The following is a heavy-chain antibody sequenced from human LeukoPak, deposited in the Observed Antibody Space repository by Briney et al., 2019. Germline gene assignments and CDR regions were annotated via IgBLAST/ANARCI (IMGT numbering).Heavy chain of an antibody. V-gene: IGHV3-48*03. CDR2: ISSSGSTL. J-gene: IGHJ4*02. CDR1: GFTFSSYE. Sequence: GGSLRLSCAASGFTFSSYEMNWVRQAPGKGLEWGSYISSSGSTLSYADSVKGRFTISGDNAKNSLYLAKNSLRAEDTAVYYCARTYPDYDFWSGYYRGAYYFDYWGQGTLVTVSS. D-gene: IGHD3-3*01. CDR3: ARTYPDYDFWSGYYRGAYYFDY.